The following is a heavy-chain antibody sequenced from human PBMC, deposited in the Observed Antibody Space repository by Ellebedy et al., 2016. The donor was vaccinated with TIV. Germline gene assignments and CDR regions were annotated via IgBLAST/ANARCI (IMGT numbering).Heavy chain of an antibody. J-gene: IGHJ4*02. CDR3: ARVDYDSSGYYRFDY. V-gene: IGHV1-8*02. D-gene: IGHD3-22*01. Sequence: ASVKVSCKASGYTFSGYYVHWVRQATGQGLEWMGWMNPNSGNTGYAQKFQGRVTMTRNTSISTAYMELSSLRSEDTAVYYCARVDYDSSGYYRFDYWGQGTLITVSA. CDR2: MNPNSGNT. CDR1: GYTFSGYY.